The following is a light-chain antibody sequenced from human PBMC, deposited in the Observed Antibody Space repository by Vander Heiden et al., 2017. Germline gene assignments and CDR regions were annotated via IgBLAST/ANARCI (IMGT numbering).Light chain of an antibody. Sequence: VLTHSPGTLSLSPGERATLSCRASQSVSNSYLAWYQQRRGQPPRLLIYGASSRATGIPDRFSGSGSGTDFALTISRLEPEDFAVYYCQFYETSLLTFGGGTKVEIK. J-gene: IGKJ4*01. CDR2: GAS. CDR3: QFYETSLLT. CDR1: QSVSNSY. V-gene: IGKV3-20*01.